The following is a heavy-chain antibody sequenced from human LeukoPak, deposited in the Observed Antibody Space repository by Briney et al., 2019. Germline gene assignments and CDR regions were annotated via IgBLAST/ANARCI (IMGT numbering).Heavy chain of an antibody. CDR3: AKDPALAAPSPYYYYGMDV. Sequence: GGSLRLSCVASGFTFNNYAMHWVRQAPGKGLEWVAVISYHGSNKYFADSVKGRFTISRDNSKNTLYLQMNSLRAEDTAVYYCAKDPALAAPSPYYYYGMDVWGQGTTVTVSS. CDR2: ISYHGSNK. D-gene: IGHD6-13*01. V-gene: IGHV3-30*18. J-gene: IGHJ6*02. CDR1: GFTFNNYA.